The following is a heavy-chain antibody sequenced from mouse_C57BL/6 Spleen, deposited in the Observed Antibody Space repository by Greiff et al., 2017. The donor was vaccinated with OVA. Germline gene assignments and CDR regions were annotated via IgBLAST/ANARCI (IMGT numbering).Heavy chain of an antibody. J-gene: IGHJ4*01. CDR1: GFNIKNTY. CDR2: IDPANGNT. V-gene: IGHV14-3*01. Sequence: EVKLQESVAELVRPGASVKLSCTASGFNIKNTYMHWVKQRPEQGLEWIGRIDPANGNTKYAPKFQGKATITADTSSNTAYLQLSSLTSEDTAIYYCARNYGSSYVRDYAMDYWGQGTSVTVSS. CDR3: ARNYGSSYVRDYAMDY. D-gene: IGHD1-1*01.